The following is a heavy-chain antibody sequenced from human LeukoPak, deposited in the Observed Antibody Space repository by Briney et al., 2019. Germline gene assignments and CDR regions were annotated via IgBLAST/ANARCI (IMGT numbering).Heavy chain of an antibody. V-gene: IGHV1-46*01. CDR3: ARDIVGATSRYGMDV. J-gene: IGHJ6*02. D-gene: IGHD1-26*01. CDR1: GYTFTSYY. CDR2: INPSGGST. Sequence: ASVKVSCKASGYTFTSYYTHWVRQAPGQGLEWMGIINPSGGSTSYAQKFQGRVTMTRDTSTSTVYMELSSLRSEDTAVYYCARDIVGATSRYGMDVWGQGTTVTVSS.